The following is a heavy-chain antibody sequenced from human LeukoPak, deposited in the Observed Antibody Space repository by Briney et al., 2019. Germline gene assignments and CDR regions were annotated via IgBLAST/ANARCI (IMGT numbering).Heavy chain of an antibody. J-gene: IGHJ5*02. CDR3: ARGPYSSGWYLGYNWFDP. Sequence: SETLSLTCTVSGGSISSYYWSWIRQPPGMGLEWIGYIYYSGSTNYNPSLKSRVTISVDTSKNQFSLKLSSVTAADTAVYYCARGPYSSGWYLGYNWFDPWGQGTLVTVSS. CDR2: IYYSGST. V-gene: IGHV4-59*01. CDR1: GGSISSYY. D-gene: IGHD6-19*01.